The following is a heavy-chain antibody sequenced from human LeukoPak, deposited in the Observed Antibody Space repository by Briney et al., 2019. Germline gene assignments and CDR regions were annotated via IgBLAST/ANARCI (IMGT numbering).Heavy chain of an antibody. Sequence: GSLRLSCAASGFTFSSYWMSWVRQAPGKGLEWVANIKQDGSEKYYVDSVKGRFTISRDNAKNSLYLQMNSLRAEDTAVYYCAKFPFNYYDSSGYLESWGQGTLVTVSS. J-gene: IGHJ4*02. CDR1: GFTFSSYW. D-gene: IGHD3-22*01. CDR2: IKQDGSEK. V-gene: IGHV3-7*02. CDR3: AKFPFNYYDSSGYLES.